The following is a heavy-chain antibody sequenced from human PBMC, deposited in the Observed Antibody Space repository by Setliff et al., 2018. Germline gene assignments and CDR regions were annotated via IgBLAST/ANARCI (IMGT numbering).Heavy chain of an antibody. V-gene: IGHV1-69*10. CDR1: GYTFTSYG. Sequence: SVKVSCKASGYTFTSYGISWVRQAPGQGLEWMGWIIPILGIANYAQKFQGRVTITADESTSTAYMELSSLRSEDTAVYYCATLGTMVRGVEFDYWGQGTLVTVSS. CDR2: IIPILGIA. D-gene: IGHD3-10*01. CDR3: ATLGTMVRGVEFDY. J-gene: IGHJ4*02.